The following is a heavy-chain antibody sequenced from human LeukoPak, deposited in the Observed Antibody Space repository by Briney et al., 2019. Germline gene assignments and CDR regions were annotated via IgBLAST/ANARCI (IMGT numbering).Heavy chain of an antibody. J-gene: IGHJ5*02. V-gene: IGHV4-30-2*06. D-gene: IGHD6-19*01. CDR1: GGSISSGGYS. CDR3: ASVSIKYGSGSDP. Sequence: PSETLSLTCAVSGGSISSGGYSWSWIRQSPGKGLEWIGYIYHSGNTYYNWSLKSRVTISEDRSKNQFSLKLSSVTAADTAVYYCASVSIKYGSGSDPWGQGTLVTVSS. CDR2: IYHSGNT.